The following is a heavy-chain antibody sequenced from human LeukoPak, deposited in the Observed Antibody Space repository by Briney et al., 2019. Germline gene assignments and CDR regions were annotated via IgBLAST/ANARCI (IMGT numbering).Heavy chain of an antibody. D-gene: IGHD1-26*01. CDR2: IYSGGTT. J-gene: IGHJ4*02. CDR3: ARGRVGPYPGTYY. V-gene: IGHV3-66*01. Sequence: GGSLRLSCAASGFTVSSNYMSWVRQAPGMGLEWVSVIYSGGTTYYAGSVKGRFTISRDNSKNTLYLQMNTLRVEDTAVYYCARGRVGPYPGTYYWGQGTLVTVSS. CDR1: GFTVSSNY.